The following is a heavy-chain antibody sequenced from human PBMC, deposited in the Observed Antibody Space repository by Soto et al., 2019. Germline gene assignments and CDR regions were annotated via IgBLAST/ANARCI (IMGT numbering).Heavy chain of an antibody. CDR2: INPNSGGT. CDR1: GYTFTGYY. D-gene: IGHD1-1*01. J-gene: IGHJ6*02. Sequence: ASVKVSCKASGYTFTGYYMHWVRQAPGQGLEWMGWINPNSGGTNYADSVRGRFTISSDNSKSTLYLQMDILRPEDTAVYYCAKEFGWELQLSHPYYNSGMDVWGQGTTVTVSS. V-gene: IGHV1-2*02. CDR3: AKEFGWELQLSHPYYNSGMDV.